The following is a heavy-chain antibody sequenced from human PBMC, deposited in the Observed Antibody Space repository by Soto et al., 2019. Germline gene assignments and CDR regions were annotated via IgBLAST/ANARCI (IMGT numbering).Heavy chain of an antibody. CDR2: INAGNGNT. D-gene: IGHD6-19*01. Sequence: QVQLVQSGTEEKKPGASVKVSCKASGYTFTSYAMHWVRQAPGQRLEWMGWINAGNGNTKYSQKFQGRVTSTRDTPASTAYMELSSLRSEDTAVDYCARGPRHSSCWDRACMDVWGKGTTVTVSS. V-gene: IGHV1-3*05. CDR3: ARGPRHSSCWDRACMDV. CDR1: GYTFTSYA. J-gene: IGHJ6*04.